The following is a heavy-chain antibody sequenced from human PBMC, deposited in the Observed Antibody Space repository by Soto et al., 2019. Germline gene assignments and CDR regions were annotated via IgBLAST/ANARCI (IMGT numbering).Heavy chain of an antibody. CDR1: GVSISSYY. Sequence: SETLSLTCTVSGVSISSYYWNWIRQPPGKGLEWIGNIYYSGSTNYNPSLKSRVTISVDTSKNQFSLKLSSVSAAVTAVYYCARGLYDFWSGYYVDYWGQGTLVTVS. D-gene: IGHD3-3*01. CDR2: IYYSGST. V-gene: IGHV4-59*01. J-gene: IGHJ4*02. CDR3: ARGLYDFWSGYYVDY.